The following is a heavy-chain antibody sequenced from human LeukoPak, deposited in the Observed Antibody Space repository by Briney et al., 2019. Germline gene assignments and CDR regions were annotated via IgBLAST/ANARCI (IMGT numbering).Heavy chain of an antibody. V-gene: IGHV4-34*01. CDR3: AGGRYQLLWGVFYYYAMDV. CDR2: INHSGST. D-gene: IGHD2-2*01. Sequence: SETLSLTCTVSGGSISSYYWSWIRQPPGKGLEWIGEINHSGSTKYNPSLKSRVTISVDTSKNQFSLKLSSVTAADTAVYYCAGGRYQLLWGVFYYYAMDVWGQGTTVTVSS. J-gene: IGHJ6*02. CDR1: GGSISSYY.